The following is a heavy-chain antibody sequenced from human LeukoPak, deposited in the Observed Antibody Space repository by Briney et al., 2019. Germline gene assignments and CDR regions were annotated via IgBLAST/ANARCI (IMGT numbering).Heavy chain of an antibody. CDR1: GYTFTGYY. D-gene: IGHD2-15*01. CDR2: INPNSGGT. Sequence: ASVKVSCKASGYTFTGYYMHWVRQAPGQGLEWMGWINPNSGGTNYAQKFQGRVTMTRDTSISTAYMELSRLRSDDTAVYYRARDRGYCSGGSCFDAFDIWGQGTMVTVSS. J-gene: IGHJ3*02. CDR3: ARDRGYCSGGSCFDAFDI. V-gene: IGHV1-2*02.